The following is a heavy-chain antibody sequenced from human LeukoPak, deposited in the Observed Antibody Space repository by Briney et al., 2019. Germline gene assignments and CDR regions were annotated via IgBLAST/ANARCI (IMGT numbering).Heavy chain of an antibody. D-gene: IGHD3-22*01. V-gene: IGHV1-69*04. J-gene: IGHJ4*02. Sequence: GASVKVSCKASGGTFSSYAISWVRQAPGHGLEWMGRIIPIFGIANYAQKFQGRVTITADKSTSTAYMELSSLRSEDTAVYYCATHYYDSSGYYYPWDYWGQGTLVTVSS. CDR3: ATHYYDSSGYYYPWDY. CDR1: GGTFSSYA. CDR2: IIPIFGIA.